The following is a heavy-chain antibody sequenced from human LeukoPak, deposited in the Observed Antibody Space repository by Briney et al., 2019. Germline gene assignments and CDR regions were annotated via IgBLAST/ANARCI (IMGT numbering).Heavy chain of an antibody. CDR3: AKGDEGYDY. J-gene: IGHJ4*02. D-gene: IGHD2-21*02. CDR1: GFTFSNYA. V-gene: IGHV3-23*01. CDR2: ISDSGAGT. Sequence: PGGSLRLSCAASGFTFSNYAMSWVRQAPGKGLEWVSAISDSGAGTYYADSVKGRFTVSRDNSKNTLYLQMNSLRAEDTAVYCCAKGDEGYDYWGQGTLVTVSS.